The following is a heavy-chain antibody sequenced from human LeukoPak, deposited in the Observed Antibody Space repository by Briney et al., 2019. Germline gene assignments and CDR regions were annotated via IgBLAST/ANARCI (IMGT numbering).Heavy chain of an antibody. CDR3: ARSYQLDY. V-gene: IGHV3-7*01. D-gene: IGHD3-22*01. Sequence: GGSLRLSCVVSGFYFGSFWMTWVRQAPGKGLDWVANIKYDGSEIYYADSVKGRFTLSRDNANSSLYLQLNNLRVEDTAVYYCARSYQLDYWGQGTLVTVSS. CDR2: IKYDGSEI. J-gene: IGHJ4*02. CDR1: GFYFGSFW.